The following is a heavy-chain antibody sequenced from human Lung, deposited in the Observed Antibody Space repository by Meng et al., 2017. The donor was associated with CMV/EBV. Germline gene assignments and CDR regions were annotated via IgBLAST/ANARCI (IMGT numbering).Heavy chain of an antibody. CDR1: GYTFTSSS. CDR2: ININTGNP. V-gene: IGHV7-4-1*01. CDR3: ARGNGWRFDY. J-gene: IGHJ4*02. D-gene: IGHD6-19*01. Sequence: QVELVRFGSGLKKPGDSVKVSCQAAGYTFTSSSMNWVRHAPGQGLEWMGWININTGNPTYAQGFTGRFVFSLDTSVSTAYLQIDSLKADDTAVYYCARGNGWRFDYWGQGTLVTVSS.